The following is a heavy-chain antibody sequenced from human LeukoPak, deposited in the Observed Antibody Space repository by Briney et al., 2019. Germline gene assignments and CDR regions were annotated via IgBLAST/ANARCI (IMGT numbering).Heavy chain of an antibody. CDR1: GGSISSYY. V-gene: IGHV4-4*07. J-gene: IGHJ6*03. CDR3: ARAPDSSGYDYYYYYTDV. CDR2: IYTSGST. D-gene: IGHD3-22*01. Sequence: KSSETLSLTCTVSGGSISSYYWSWIRQPAGKGVEWIGRIYTSGSTNYNPSLKSRVTISVDKSKNQFSLNLSSVTAADTAVYYCARAPDSSGYDYYYYYTDVWGKGTTVTVSS.